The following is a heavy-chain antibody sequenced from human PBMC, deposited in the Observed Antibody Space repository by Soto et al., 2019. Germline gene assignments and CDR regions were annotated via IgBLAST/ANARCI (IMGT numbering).Heavy chain of an antibody. J-gene: IGHJ6*02. D-gene: IGHD3-22*01. CDR1: GFTFDDYA. Sequence: GGSLRLSCAASGFTFDDYAMHWVRQAPGKGLEWVSGISWNSGSIGYADSVKGRFTISRDNAKNSLYLQMNSLRAEDTALYYCAKGYYYYYYYGMDVWGQGTTVTVSS. CDR2: ISWNSGSI. V-gene: IGHV3-9*01. CDR3: AKGYYYYYYYGMDV.